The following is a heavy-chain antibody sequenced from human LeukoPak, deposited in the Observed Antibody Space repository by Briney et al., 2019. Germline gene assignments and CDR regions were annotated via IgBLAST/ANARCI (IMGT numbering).Heavy chain of an antibody. CDR1: GVSISSYC. CDR3: ARLGKWLDDY. D-gene: IGHD3-22*01. Sequence: SETLSLTCTVSGVSISSYCWSWIRQPPGKGLEWIGYICNSGSTNYNPSLKSRVTMSVDTSKNQFSLRLSSVTAADTAVYYCARLGKWLDDYWGQGTLVTVSS. J-gene: IGHJ4*02. V-gene: IGHV4-59*08. CDR2: ICNSGST.